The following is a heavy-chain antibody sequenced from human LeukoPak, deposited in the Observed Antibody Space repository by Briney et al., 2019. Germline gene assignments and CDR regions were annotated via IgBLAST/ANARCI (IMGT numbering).Heavy chain of an antibody. CDR1: GYTFTSYG. V-gene: IGHV1-18*01. J-gene: IGHJ6*02. D-gene: IGHD3-22*01. Sequence: GASVKVSCKASGYTFTSYGISWVRQAPGQGLEWMGWISAYNGNTNYAQKLQGRVTMTTDTSTSTAYMELRSLRSDDTAVYYCARDLESLRITMIVVVGYGMDVWGQGTTVTVSS. CDR3: ARDLESLRITMIVVVGYGMDV. CDR2: ISAYNGNT.